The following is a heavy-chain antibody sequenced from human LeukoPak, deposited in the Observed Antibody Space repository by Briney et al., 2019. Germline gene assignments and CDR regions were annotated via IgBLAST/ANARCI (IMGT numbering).Heavy chain of an antibody. CDR2: IYTSGST. D-gene: IGHD3-16*02. J-gene: IGHJ6*03. Sequence: PSETLSLTCTVSGGSISSYYWSWIRQPAGKGLEWIGRIYTSGSTNYNPSLKSRVTMSVDTSKNQFSLKLSSVTAADTAVYYCARDSRGIMITFGGVIAESYYMDVWGKGTTVTISS. CDR1: GGSISSYY. V-gene: IGHV4-4*07. CDR3: ARDSRGIMITFGGVIAESYYMDV.